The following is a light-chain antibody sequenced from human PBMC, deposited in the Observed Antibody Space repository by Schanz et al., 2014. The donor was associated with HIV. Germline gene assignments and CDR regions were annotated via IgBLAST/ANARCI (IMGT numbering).Light chain of an antibody. V-gene: IGLV1-44*01. Sequence: QSVLTQPPSASGTPGQRVTISCSGSSSNIGSNTVNWYQQLPGMAPKLLVYSNDQRPSGVPDRFSGSKSGTSASLAITGLQAEDEADYYCQSYDTSLSVWVFGGGTKLTVL. CDR1: SSNIGSNT. CDR3: QSYDTSLSVWV. CDR2: SND. J-gene: IGLJ3*02.